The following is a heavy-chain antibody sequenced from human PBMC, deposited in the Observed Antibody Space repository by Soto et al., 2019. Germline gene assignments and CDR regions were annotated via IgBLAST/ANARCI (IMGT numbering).Heavy chain of an antibody. J-gene: IGHJ4*02. CDR2: IIPILGIA. D-gene: IGHD3-22*01. Sequence: QVQLVQSGAEVKKPGSSVKVSCKASGGTFSSYTISWVRQAPGQGLEWMGRIIPILGIANYAQKFQGRVTTTXDXCTSTAYMELSSLRSEDTAVYYCARERDSSGYFWDYWGQGTLVTVSS. CDR3: ARERDSSGYFWDY. V-gene: IGHV1-69*08. CDR1: GGTFSSYT.